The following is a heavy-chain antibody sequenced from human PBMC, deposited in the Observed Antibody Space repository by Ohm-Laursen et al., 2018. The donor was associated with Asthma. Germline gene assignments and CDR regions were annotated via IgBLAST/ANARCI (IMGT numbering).Heavy chain of an antibody. CDR2: ISYDGSNK. V-gene: IGHV3-30*03. Sequence: SLRLSCAASGFTFSSYGMHWVRQAPGKGLEWVAVISYDGSNKYYADPVKGRFTISRDNSKNTLYLQMNSLRAEDTAVYYCARDWMYSSSYGAFDIWGQGTMVTVSS. D-gene: IGHD6-13*01. J-gene: IGHJ3*02. CDR1: GFTFSSYG. CDR3: ARDWMYSSSYGAFDI.